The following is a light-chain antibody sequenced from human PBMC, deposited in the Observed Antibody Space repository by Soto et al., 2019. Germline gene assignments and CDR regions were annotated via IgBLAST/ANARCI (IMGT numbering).Light chain of an antibody. CDR2: AAS. J-gene: IGKJ1*01. Sequence: AIQMTQSPSSLSASVGDRVTITCRASQGIRNDLGWYQQKPGKAPKLLIYAASSLETGVPSRFSCSGSGTDFTLTISSLQPEDFATYYGQQYNSGWTFGQGTKVEIK. V-gene: IGKV1-6*01. CDR1: QGIRND. CDR3: QQYNSGWT.